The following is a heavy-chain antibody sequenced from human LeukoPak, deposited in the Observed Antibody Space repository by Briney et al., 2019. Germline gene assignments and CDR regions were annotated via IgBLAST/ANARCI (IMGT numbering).Heavy chain of an antibody. CDR1: GYTFTGYY. V-gene: IGHV1-2*02. Sequence: GASVKVSCRASGYTFTGYYMHWVRQAPGQGLEWMGWINPNSGGTNYAQKFQGRVTMTRDTSISTAYMELSRLRSDDTAVYYCARDPSITMVRGVISYYFDYWGQGTLVTVSS. D-gene: IGHD3-10*01. J-gene: IGHJ4*02. CDR2: INPNSGGT. CDR3: ARDPSITMVRGVISYYFDY.